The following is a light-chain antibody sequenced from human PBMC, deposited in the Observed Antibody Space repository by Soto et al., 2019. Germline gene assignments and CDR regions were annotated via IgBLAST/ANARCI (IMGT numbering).Light chain of an antibody. CDR1: SSNIGSHA. V-gene: IGLV1-44*01. CDR3: ATWDDSPSGVV. J-gene: IGLJ3*02. CDR2: SND. Sequence: QSVLTQPPSASGTPGQRVSISCSGRSSNIGSHAVDWYQQLPGTAPKLLISSNDQRPSGVPDRFSGSKSGTTASLAISGLQSEDEGDYFCATWDDSPSGVVFGGGTKVTVL.